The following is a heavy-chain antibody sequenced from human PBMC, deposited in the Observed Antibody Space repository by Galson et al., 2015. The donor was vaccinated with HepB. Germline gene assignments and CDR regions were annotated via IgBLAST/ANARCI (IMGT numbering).Heavy chain of an antibody. Sequence: SLRLSCAASGFTFSNFAMSWVRQAPGKGLEWVSSIVGSGTNTYYADSVKGRFTVSRDNSKNILYLQMNSLRAEDTAVYYCAKGRGSSSWYLFDSWGQRTPVTVSS. CDR3: AKGRGSSSWYLFDS. CDR2: IVGSGTNT. CDR1: GFTFSNFA. D-gene: IGHD6-13*01. V-gene: IGHV3-23*01. J-gene: IGHJ4*02.